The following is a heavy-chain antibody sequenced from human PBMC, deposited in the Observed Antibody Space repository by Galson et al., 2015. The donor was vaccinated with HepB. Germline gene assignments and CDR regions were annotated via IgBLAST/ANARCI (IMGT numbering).Heavy chain of an antibody. Sequence: SLRLSCAASGFTFSSFGMHWVRQAPGKGLEWVAVISFDGSNKYYVDSAKGRFTISRDSSKNTLYLQMNTLSAEDTAVYYCAKDHSSGWYFDLWGRGTLVTVSS. V-gene: IGHV3-30*18. J-gene: IGHJ2*01. CDR3: AKDHSSGWYFDL. CDR1: GFTFSSFG. D-gene: IGHD6-19*01. CDR2: ISFDGSNK.